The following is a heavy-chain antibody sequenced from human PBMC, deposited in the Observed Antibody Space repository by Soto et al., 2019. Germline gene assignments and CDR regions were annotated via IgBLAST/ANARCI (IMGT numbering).Heavy chain of an antibody. CDR2: IYWDDDK. Sequence: QITLKESSPTLVKPTQTLTLTCTFSGFSLSTDGVGVGWIRQPPGKALEWLALIYWDDDKRYSPSLRRRLTITKDASKNQVFLTMTQTDPVDTATYYFARRVRGVRMGNWCDCWGPGTLVTVPS. CDR1: GFSLSTDGVG. D-gene: IGHD3-10*01. V-gene: IGHV2-5*02. CDR3: ARRVRGVRMGNWCDC. J-gene: IGHJ5*01.